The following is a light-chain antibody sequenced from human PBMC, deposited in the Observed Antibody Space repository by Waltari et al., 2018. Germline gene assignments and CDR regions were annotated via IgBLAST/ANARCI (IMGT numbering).Light chain of an antibody. CDR3: SSYTSSSTLVV. CDR2: DVS. V-gene: IGLV2-14*03. J-gene: IGLJ2*01. Sequence: QSALTQSASVSGSPGQSITISCTGTSSDVGGYNYVSWYQQHPGIAPKLMIYDVSNRPSVVSKRFSGSKSGNTAALTISGLQAEDEADYYCSSYTSSSTLVVFGGGTKLTVL. CDR1: SSDVGGYNY.